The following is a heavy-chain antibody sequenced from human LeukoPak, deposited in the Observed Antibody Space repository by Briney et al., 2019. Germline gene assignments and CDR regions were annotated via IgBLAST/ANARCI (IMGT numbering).Heavy chain of an antibody. V-gene: IGHV4-59*01. Sequence: ASETLSLTCTVPGGPISTYYWSWIRQPPGKRLEWIGYIYYSGSTKYNPSLKSRVTISVDTSKNQFSLNLSSVTAADTAVYYCARDGYSAHDGLWGQGTLVTVSS. CDR1: GGPISTYY. D-gene: IGHD5-12*01. CDR3: ARDGYSAHDGL. CDR2: IYYSGST. J-gene: IGHJ4*02.